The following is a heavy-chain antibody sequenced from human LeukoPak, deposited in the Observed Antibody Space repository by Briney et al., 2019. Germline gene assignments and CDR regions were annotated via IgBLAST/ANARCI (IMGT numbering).Heavy chain of an antibody. CDR3: AKEATTVTHYYGMDV. D-gene: IGHD4-17*01. CDR1: GFTFSSYW. Sequence: GGSLRLSCAASGFTFSSYWMHWVRQAPGKGLVWVSRINSDGTSTNYADSVKGRFTISRDNAKNTLYLQMNSLRAEDTAVYYCAKEATTVTHYYGMDVWGQGTTVTVSS. V-gene: IGHV3-74*01. J-gene: IGHJ6*02. CDR2: INSDGTST.